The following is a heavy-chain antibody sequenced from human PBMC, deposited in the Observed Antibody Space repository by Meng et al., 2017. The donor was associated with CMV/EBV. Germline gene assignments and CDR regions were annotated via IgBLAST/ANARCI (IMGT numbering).Heavy chain of an antibody. Sequence: SQTLSLTGAVYGGSFSGYYWSWIRQPPGKGLEWIGEINHSGSTNSNPSLKSRVTISVDTSKNQFSLKLSSVTAADTAVYYCARGGAANYYYYGMDVWGQGTTVTVSS. J-gene: IGHJ6*02. D-gene: IGHD2-15*01. CDR3: ARGGAANYYYYGMDV. CDR2: INHSGST. V-gene: IGHV4-34*01. CDR1: GGSFSGYY.